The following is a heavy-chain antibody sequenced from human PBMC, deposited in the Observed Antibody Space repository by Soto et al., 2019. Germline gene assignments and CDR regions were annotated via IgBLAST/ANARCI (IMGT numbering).Heavy chain of an antibody. J-gene: IGHJ4*02. CDR3: ARGGSYMVATGGYYFDY. Sequence: TSETLSLTCTVSGGSISSYYWSWIRQPPGKGLEWIGYIYYSGSTNYNPSLKSRVTISVDTSKNQFSLKLSSVTAADTAVYYCARGGSYMVATGGYYFDYWGQGTLVTVSS. V-gene: IGHV4-59*01. CDR1: GGSISSYY. CDR2: IYYSGST. D-gene: IGHD5-12*01.